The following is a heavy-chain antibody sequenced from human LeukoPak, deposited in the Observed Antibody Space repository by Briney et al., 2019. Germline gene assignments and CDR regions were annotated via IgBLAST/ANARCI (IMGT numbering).Heavy chain of an antibody. D-gene: IGHD4-17*01. CDR1: GGSISTSGYS. Sequence: SQTLSLTCTISGGSISTSGYSWSWIRQPPGKGLEWIGYIYQSGSTRSNPSLKSRVTLSVDKPKSQVSLKLSSVTAADTAVYYCAKVLGSLDYGDYYWGQGTLVTVSS. J-gene: IGHJ4*02. CDR2: IYQSGST. CDR3: AKVLGSLDYGDYY. V-gene: IGHV4-30-2*01.